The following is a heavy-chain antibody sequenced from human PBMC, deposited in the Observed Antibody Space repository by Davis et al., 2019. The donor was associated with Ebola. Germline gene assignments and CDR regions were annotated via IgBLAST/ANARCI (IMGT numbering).Heavy chain of an antibody. Sequence: GESLKISCAASGFTFSSFVMSWVRQAPGKGLEWVSASSGSGGTTYYSDSVKGRFTISRDNGKNTLCLQMNSLRAEDTALYYCAIIGGWGTPFGDWGQGTLVTVSS. V-gene: IGHV3-23*01. J-gene: IGHJ1*01. CDR2: SSGSGGTT. CDR3: AIIGGWGTPFGD. D-gene: IGHD7-27*01. CDR1: GFTFSSFV.